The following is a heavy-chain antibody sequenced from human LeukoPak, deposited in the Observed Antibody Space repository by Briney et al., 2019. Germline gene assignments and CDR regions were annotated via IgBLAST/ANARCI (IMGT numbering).Heavy chain of an antibody. J-gene: IGHJ3*02. CDR2: ISSSGSTI. Sequence: PGGSLRLSCAASGFTLSDYYMSRIHQAPGKGLEWVSYISSSGSTIYYADSVKGRFTISRDNAKNSLYLQMNSLRAEDTAVYYCARDLHQDTGPAADIGAFDIWGQGTMVTVSS. V-gene: IGHV3-11*01. CDR1: GFTLSDYY. CDR3: ARDLHQDTGPAADIGAFDI. D-gene: IGHD2-2*01.